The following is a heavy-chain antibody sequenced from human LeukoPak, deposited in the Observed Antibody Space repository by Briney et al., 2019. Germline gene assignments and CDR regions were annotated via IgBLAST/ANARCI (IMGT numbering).Heavy chain of an antibody. V-gene: IGHV1-2*02. CDR2: INPNSGGT. Sequence: ASVKVSCKASGYTFTGYYMHWVRQAPGQGLEWMGWINPNSGGTNYAQKFQGRVTMTRDTSISTAYMELSSLRSEDTAVYYCARDPPSGIKYYYGSGRLSSYYYGMDVWGQGTTVTVSS. D-gene: IGHD3-10*01. CDR3: ARDPPSGIKYYYGSGRLSSYYYGMDV. CDR1: GYTFTGYY. J-gene: IGHJ6*02.